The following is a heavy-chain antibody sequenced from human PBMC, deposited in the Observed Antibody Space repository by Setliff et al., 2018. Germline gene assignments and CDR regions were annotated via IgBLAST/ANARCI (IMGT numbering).Heavy chain of an antibody. CDR2: IYHNGNT. CDR3: AREHPPGAFSYMDV. J-gene: IGHJ6*03. CDR1: GVSISPYF. V-gene: IGHV4-59*01. Sequence: PSETLSLTCTVSGVSISPYFWSWIRQPPGKGLEWIGYIYHNGNTNFNPSLKSRVTMSVDSSKNQFALNLRSVTAADTAVYYCAREHPPGAFSYMDVWGKGTTVTVSS.